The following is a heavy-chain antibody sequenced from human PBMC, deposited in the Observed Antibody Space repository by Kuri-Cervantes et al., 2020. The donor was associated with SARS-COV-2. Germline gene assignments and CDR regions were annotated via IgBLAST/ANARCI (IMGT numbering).Heavy chain of an antibody. CDR1: GFTFSSYSMN. Sequence: GSLRLSCAASGFTFSSYSMNWVRQAPGKGLEWIGSIYYSGSTYYNPSLKSRVTISVDTSKNQFSLKLSSVTAADTAVYYCARQSEGSGSYYWGQGTLVTVSS. D-gene: IGHD1-26*01. J-gene: IGHJ4*02. CDR2: IYYSGST. V-gene: IGHV4-39*01. CDR3: ARQSEGSGSYY.